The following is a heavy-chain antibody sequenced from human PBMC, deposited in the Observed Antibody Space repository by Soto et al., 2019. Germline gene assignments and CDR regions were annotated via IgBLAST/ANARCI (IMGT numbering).Heavy chain of an antibody. J-gene: IGHJ4*02. D-gene: IGHD5-18*01. CDR3: ATPRGYSYGYFDF. Sequence: SETLSLTCPVSGGSISSSTSYWGWVRQPPGKRLEWIGSLYYSSSTSTGSTYYNPSLQSRVTISVDTSKNQFSLKLTSATATDTAIYYCATPRGYSYGYFDFWGQGTLVTVSS. CDR2: LYYSSSTSTGST. CDR1: GGSISSSTSY. V-gene: IGHV4-39*01.